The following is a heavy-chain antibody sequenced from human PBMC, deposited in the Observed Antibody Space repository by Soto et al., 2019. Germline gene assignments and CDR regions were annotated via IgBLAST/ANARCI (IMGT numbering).Heavy chain of an antibody. CDR3: ARMASFGTLNWFDP. D-gene: IGHD3-16*01. CDR2: MNTSSGKT. Sequence: QVQLVQSGAEVKEPGASVRVSCKASGYTFINYDISWVRQATGQGLEWMGWMNTSSGKTGYANKFQGKVTMTSDAATSTAHLELTSLTSEDTAVYYCARMASFGTLNWFDPWGQGTLVTVSS. J-gene: IGHJ5*02. V-gene: IGHV1-8*02. CDR1: GYTFINYD.